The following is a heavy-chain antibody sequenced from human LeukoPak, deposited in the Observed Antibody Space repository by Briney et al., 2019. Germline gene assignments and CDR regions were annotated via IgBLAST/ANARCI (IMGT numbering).Heavy chain of an antibody. V-gene: IGHV4-39*01. CDR1: GGTISSSSYY. Sequence: SETLSLTCTVSGGTISSSSYYWGWIRQPPGKGLEWIGSIYYSGTTYYNPSLKSRVTISVDTSKSQFSLRLTSVTAADTAVYCCARHVRFLEWLSLYYFDYWGQGTLVTVSS. CDR3: ARHVRFLEWLSLYYFDY. J-gene: IGHJ4*02. D-gene: IGHD3-3*01. CDR2: IYYSGTT.